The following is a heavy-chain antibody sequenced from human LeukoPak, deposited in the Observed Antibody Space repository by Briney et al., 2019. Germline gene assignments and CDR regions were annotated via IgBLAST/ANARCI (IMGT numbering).Heavy chain of an antibody. CDR1: GYSFTTYY. CDR2: INPSGGST. D-gene: IGHD2-2*01. V-gene: IGHV1-46*01. J-gene: IGHJ5*02. Sequence: ASVKVSCKASGYSFTTYYIHWVRQAPGQGLEWMGVINPSGGSTSFAQKFQARLTMTRDTSTSTVYMELSGLSSEVTAVYYCAREIVVVPSAMGFDPWGQGTLVTVSS. CDR3: AREIVVVPSAMGFDP.